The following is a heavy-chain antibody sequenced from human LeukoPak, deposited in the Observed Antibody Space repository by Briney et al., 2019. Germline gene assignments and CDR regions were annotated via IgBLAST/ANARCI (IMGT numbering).Heavy chain of an antibody. D-gene: IGHD6-19*01. CDR3: ARDNAGYSSIYFDY. J-gene: IGHJ4*02. V-gene: IGHV3-21*01. CDR2: ISSSSYI. Sequence: GGSLRLSCDASGFTFSSYSMNWVRQSPGKGLEWVSSISSSSYIYYADSVRGRFTMSRDNAKKSLYLQMNSLRAEDTAVYYCARDNAGYSSIYFDYWGQGTLVTVSS. CDR1: GFTFSSYS.